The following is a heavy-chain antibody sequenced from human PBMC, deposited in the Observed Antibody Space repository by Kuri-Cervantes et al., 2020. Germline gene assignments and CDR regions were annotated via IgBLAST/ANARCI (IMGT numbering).Heavy chain of an antibody. Sequence: GGSLRLSCAASGFTFSSYGMHWVRQAPGKGLEWVAVIWYDGSNKYYADSVKGRFTISRDNSKNTLYLQMNSLRAEDTAVYYCTVSLGVAYYDFWSGYVIWGQGTMVTVSS. J-gene: IGHJ3*02. D-gene: IGHD3-3*01. CDR1: GFTFSSYG. CDR3: TVSLGVAYYDFWSGYVI. V-gene: IGHV3-33*01. CDR2: IWYDGSNK.